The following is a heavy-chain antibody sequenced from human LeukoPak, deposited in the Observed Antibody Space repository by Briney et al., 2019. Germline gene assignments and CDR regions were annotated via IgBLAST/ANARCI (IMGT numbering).Heavy chain of an antibody. D-gene: IGHD5-12*01. CDR3: ARGGGYASPIGY. CDR1: GGSISTYY. CDR2: IYHSGST. V-gene: IGHV4-59*01. Sequence: KASETLSLTCTLSGGSISTYYWSGIRQPPGKGLEWIGYIYHSGSTNYNPSLKSRVTISVDTSKNQFSLKLSSVTAADTAVYYCARGGGYASPIGYWGQGALVTVSS. J-gene: IGHJ4*02.